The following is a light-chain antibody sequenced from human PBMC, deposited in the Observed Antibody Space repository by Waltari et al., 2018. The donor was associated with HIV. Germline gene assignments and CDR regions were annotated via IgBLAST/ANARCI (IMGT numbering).Light chain of an antibody. CDR2: GTS. V-gene: IGKV1D-12*01. J-gene: IGKJ4*01. CDR3: QQADTFPLT. CDR1: QAISSW. Sequence: DIQMTQSPSSVSASVGDRVTITCRPSQAISSWLAWYQQKPGQAPKLLIFGTSSLPSGVPSRFSGGGSGTDFTLTISSLQPEDSATYFCQQADTFPLTFGGGTKVEI.